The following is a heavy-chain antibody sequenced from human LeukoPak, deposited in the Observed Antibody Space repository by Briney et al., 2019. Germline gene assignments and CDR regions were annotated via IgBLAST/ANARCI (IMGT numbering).Heavy chain of an antibody. V-gene: IGHV1-8*03. Sequence: ASVKVSCKASGYIFTSYDINWVRQATGHGLEWMGWMNPNNGNTGFAQKFQGRVTITRNTSISTAYMELTTLTFDDTAVYYCARGDPRLRLLGYWGQGTPVTVSS. CDR3: ARGDPRLRLLGY. CDR2: MNPNNGNT. CDR1: GYIFTSYD. D-gene: IGHD5-12*01. J-gene: IGHJ4*02.